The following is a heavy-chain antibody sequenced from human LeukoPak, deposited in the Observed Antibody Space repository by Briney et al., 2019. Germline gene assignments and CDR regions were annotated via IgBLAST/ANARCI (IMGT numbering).Heavy chain of an antibody. V-gene: IGHV3-9*01. CDR3: AKDRGSYSEYYFDY. J-gene: IGHJ4*02. D-gene: IGHD1-26*01. CDR1: GFTFDDYA. CDR2: ISWDSGSI. Sequence: GGSLRLSCAASGFTFDDYAMHWVRQAPGKGLEWVSGISWDSGSIGYADSVKGRFTISRDNAKNSLYLQMNSLRAEDTALYYCAKDRGSYSEYYFDYWGQGTLVTVSS.